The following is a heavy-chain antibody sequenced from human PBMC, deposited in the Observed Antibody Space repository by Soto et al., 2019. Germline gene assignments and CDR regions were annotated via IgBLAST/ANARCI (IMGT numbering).Heavy chain of an antibody. V-gene: IGHV1-18*01. Sequence: QVQLVQSGAEVKKPGASVKVSCKASGYTFTSYGINWVRQAPGQGLEWMGWISAYNGNTNYAQKLQGRVTMTTDTSASTAYMELRSLRSDDTAVDYCARVTKVRGTVVTRLDYWGQGSLVTVSS. CDR3: ARVTKVRGTVVTRLDY. CDR2: ISAYNGNT. CDR1: GYTFTSYG. J-gene: IGHJ4*02. D-gene: IGHD2-21*02.